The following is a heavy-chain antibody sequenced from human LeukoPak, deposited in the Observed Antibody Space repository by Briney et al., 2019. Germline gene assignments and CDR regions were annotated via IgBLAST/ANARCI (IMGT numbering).Heavy chain of an antibody. J-gene: IGHJ3*02. D-gene: IGHD3-10*01. CDR1: GGSISSYY. Sequence: SETLSLTCSVSGGSISSYYWSWIRQPPEKGLEWIGRIYSSGTITYNPSLQSRVTMSVDTSKNEFSLKMSSVTAADTAAYYCTKSDGYGLIRIWGQGTMVTVSS. CDR3: TKSDGYGLIRI. CDR2: IYSSGTI. V-gene: IGHV4-4*07.